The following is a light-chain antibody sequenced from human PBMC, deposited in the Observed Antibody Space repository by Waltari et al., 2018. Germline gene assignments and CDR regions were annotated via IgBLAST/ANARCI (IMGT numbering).Light chain of an antibody. CDR3: QQYSAFPLS. V-gene: IGKV1-5*03. Sequence: DIKMTQSPPTLAASVGDRVTITCRASQSISIWLAWYQQKPGKAPNLLMYKASMLDSGVPSRFSGSASGTEFTLTISGLQAEDFGTYYCQQYSAFPLSFGGGTNIEIK. CDR2: KAS. CDR1: QSISIW. J-gene: IGKJ4*01.